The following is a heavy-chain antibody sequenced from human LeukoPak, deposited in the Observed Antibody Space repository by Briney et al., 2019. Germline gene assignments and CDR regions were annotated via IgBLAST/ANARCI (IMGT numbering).Heavy chain of an antibody. V-gene: IGHV1-18*01. CDR1: GYSFSNYG. CDR3: ARDYGDYLFDY. Sequence: ASVKVSCKASGYSFSNYGINWVRQAPGQGLEWMGRISAYNGNTNYAQKLQGRVTITADESTSTAYMELSSLRSEDTAVYYCARDYGDYLFDYWGQGTLVTVSS. J-gene: IGHJ4*02. D-gene: IGHD4-17*01. CDR2: ISAYNGNT.